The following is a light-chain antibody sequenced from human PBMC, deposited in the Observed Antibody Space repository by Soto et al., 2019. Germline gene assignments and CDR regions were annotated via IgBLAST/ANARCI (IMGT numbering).Light chain of an antibody. CDR2: GAS. Sequence: EIVLTQSPGTLSLSPGERATLSCRASQSVSSSYLAWYQQKPGQAPRLLIYGASSSATGIPDRLSGSGSGTDCTLTISRLEPEDVAVYYCQQYGSSPRTFGQGTKVEIK. J-gene: IGKJ1*01. CDR1: QSVSSSY. CDR3: QQYGSSPRT. V-gene: IGKV3-20*01.